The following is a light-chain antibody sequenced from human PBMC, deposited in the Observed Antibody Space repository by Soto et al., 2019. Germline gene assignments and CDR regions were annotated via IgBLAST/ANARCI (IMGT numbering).Light chain of an antibody. Sequence: EIVLTQSPATLSLSPGERATLSCRASQSVSSSLGWYQQIPGQAPRLLIYDASNRATGIPARFSGSGSGTDFTLTISSLEPEEFAVYYCKQRSNWPRTFGQGTKLEIK. CDR1: QSVSSS. CDR2: DAS. CDR3: KQRSNWPRT. J-gene: IGKJ2*01. V-gene: IGKV3-11*01.